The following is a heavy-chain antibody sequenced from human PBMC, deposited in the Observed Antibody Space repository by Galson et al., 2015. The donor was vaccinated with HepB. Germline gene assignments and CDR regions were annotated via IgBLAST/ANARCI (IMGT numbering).Heavy chain of an antibody. J-gene: IGHJ6*03. V-gene: IGHV1-2*06. CDR1: GYTFTAYS. CDR2: INPNTGAT. D-gene: IGHD5-24*01. Sequence: SVKVSCKASGYTFTAYSIHWVRQAPGQGLEWMGRINPNTGATKYAQMFQGRVTMTRDTSISTVYMELSGLRSDDTAVFYCVKEESIGDIWRWGAPRYYYYMDVWGKGTTVTVSS. CDR3: VKEESIGDIWRWGAPRYYYYMDV.